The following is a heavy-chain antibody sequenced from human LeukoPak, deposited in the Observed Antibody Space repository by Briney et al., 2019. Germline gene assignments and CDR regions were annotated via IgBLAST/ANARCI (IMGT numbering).Heavy chain of an antibody. V-gene: IGHV1-18*04. CDR2: ISAYNGNT. J-gene: IGHJ3*02. CDR3: ARGTTHYYDSSGDAFDI. CDR1: GYTFTGYY. Sequence: GASVKVSCKASGYTFTGYYMHWVRQAPGQGLEWMGWISAYNGNTNYAQKLQGRVTMTTDTSTSTACMELRSLRSDDTAVYYCARGTTHYYDSSGDAFDIWGQGTMVTVSS. D-gene: IGHD3-22*01.